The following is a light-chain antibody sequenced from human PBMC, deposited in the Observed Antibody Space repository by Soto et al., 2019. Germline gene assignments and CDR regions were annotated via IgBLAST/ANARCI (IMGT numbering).Light chain of an antibody. CDR1: QSVSSY. CDR2: DAS. J-gene: IGKJ4*01. V-gene: IGKV3-11*01. Sequence: EIVLTQSPATLSLSPGERATLSCRASQSVSSYLAWYQQKPGQAPRLLIYDASSRATGIPARFSGSGSGTYFALTIIIIEPEDSAVYYCQQRYNWLTFGGGTKVEIK. CDR3: QQRYNWLT.